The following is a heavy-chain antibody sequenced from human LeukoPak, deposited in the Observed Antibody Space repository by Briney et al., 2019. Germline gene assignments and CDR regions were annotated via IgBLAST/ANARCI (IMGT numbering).Heavy chain of an antibody. CDR3: ARAKKRITMILDAFDI. CDR1: GGSISSSNW. V-gene: IGHV4-4*02. J-gene: IGHJ3*02. Sequence: SETLSLTCAVSGGSISSSNWWSWVRQPPGKGLEWIGEIYHSGSTNYNPSLKSRVTISVDTSKNQFSLKLSSVTAADTAVYYCARAKKRITMILDAFDIWGQGTMVTVSS. CDR2: IYHSGST. D-gene: IGHD3-22*01.